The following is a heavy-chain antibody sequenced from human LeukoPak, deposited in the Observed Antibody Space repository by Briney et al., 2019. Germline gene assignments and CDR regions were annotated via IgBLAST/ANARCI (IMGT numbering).Heavy chain of an antibody. J-gene: IGHJ6*03. CDR2: IGTSSTTI. CDR1: GSTFSSYT. CDR3: ARFAAGGSYYYYMDI. Sequence: GGSLRLSCAGSGSTFSSYTMNWVRQPPGKGLEWVSNIGTSSTTIYYADSVKGRFTISRDNAKNSLYLQMNSLRADDTAVYYCARFAAGGSYYYYMDIWGKGTTVTVSS. V-gene: IGHV3-48*01. D-gene: IGHD6-25*01.